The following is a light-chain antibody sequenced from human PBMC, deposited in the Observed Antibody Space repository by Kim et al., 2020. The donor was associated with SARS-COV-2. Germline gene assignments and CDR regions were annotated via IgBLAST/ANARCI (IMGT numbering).Light chain of an antibody. CDR1: QSVGSN. J-gene: IGKJ4*01. Sequence: SPGERATLSCRASQSVGSNLAWYHQKPGQAPRLLIYGASTGATGIPARFSGSGSGTEFTLTISSLQSEDFAVYYCQQYNNWPLTFGGGTKVDIK. CDR3: QQYNNWPLT. CDR2: GAS. V-gene: IGKV3-15*01.